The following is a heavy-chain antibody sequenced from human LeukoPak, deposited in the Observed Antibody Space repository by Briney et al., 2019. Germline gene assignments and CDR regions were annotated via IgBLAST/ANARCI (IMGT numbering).Heavy chain of an antibody. CDR3: ATTLENSSSWYYDYGGNPEGQHAFDI. D-gene: IGHD6-13*01. V-gene: IGHV6-1*01. J-gene: IGHJ3*02. CDR1: GDSVSSNSAA. CDR2: TYYRSKWYN. Sequence: SQTLSLTCAISGDSVSSNSAAWNWIRQSPSRGLEWLGRTYYRSKWYNDYAVSVKSQITINPDTSKNQFSLQLNSVTPEDTAVYYCATTLENSSSWYYDYGGNPEGQHAFDIWGQGTMVTVSS.